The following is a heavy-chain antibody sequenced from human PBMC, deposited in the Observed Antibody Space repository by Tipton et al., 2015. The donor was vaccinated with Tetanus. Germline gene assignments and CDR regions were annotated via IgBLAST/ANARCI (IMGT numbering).Heavy chain of an antibody. CDR2: ISWNSGSI. CDR3: AKDNGGYSYGRYGMDV. Sequence: QLVQSGGGLVQPGRSLRLSCAASGFTFDDYAMHWVRQAPGKGLEWVSGISWNSGSIGYADSVKGRFTISRDNAKNSLYLQMNSLRAEDTALYYCAKDNGGYSYGRYGMDVWGQGTTVTVSS. V-gene: IGHV3-9*01. D-gene: IGHD5-18*01. J-gene: IGHJ6*02. CDR1: GFTFDDYA.